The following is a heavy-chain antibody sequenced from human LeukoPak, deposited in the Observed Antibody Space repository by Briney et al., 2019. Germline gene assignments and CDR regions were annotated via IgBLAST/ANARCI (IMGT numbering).Heavy chain of an antibody. Sequence: SETLSLTCTVSGGSINSRSYYWGWIRQPPGKGLEWIGSVYYGGTTYYNPSLKSRVTISEDTSKNQFSLKLSSVTAADTAVYYCARRATTVTTGYYYYCMDVWGKGTTVTVSS. D-gene: IGHD4-17*01. V-gene: IGHV4-39*01. CDR1: GGSINSRSYY. CDR2: VYYGGTT. CDR3: ARRATTVTTGYYYYCMDV. J-gene: IGHJ6*03.